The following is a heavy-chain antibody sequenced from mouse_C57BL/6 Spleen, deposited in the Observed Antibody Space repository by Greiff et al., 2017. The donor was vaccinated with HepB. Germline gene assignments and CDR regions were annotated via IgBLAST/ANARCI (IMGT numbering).Heavy chain of an antibody. V-gene: IGHV1-82*01. Sequence: QVQLKQSGPELVKPGASVKISCKASGYAFSSSWMNWVKQRPGKGLEWIGRIYPGDGDTNYNGKFKGKATLTADKSSSKSYMQLSSRTSEDSAVYFCARWGGNYDAMDYWGQGTSVTVSS. CDR3: ARWGGNYDAMDY. CDR2: IYPGDGDT. J-gene: IGHJ4*01. CDR1: GYAFSSSW. D-gene: IGHD2-1*01.